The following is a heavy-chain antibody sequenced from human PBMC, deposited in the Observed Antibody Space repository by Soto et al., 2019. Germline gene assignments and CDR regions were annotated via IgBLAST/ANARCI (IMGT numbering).Heavy chain of an antibody. V-gene: IGHV1-3*05. CDR1: GYTFTAYA. CDR2: INPANGNT. J-gene: IGHJ4*02. Sequence: QVQLAQSGAEERKPGASVKVSCEATGYTFTAYAMHWVRQAPGQRLEWMGWINPANGNTKYSQKFQGRLTITSDTSANTASMDLNSMTSEDTAMYYCTRSAISPYGGLIGPFDYWGQGNLVTVSS. D-gene: IGHD3-16*02. CDR3: TRSAISPYGGLIGPFDY.